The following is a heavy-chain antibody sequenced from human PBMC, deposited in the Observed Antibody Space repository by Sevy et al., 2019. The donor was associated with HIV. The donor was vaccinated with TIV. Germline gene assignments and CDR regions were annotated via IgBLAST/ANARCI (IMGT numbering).Heavy chain of an antibody. J-gene: IGHJ3*02. D-gene: IGHD4-17*01. Sequence: GGSLRLSCAASGFTFSSYSMNWVRQAPGKGLQWVSSISSSSSYIHYADSVRGRFTISRDNAKNSLYLQMNSLRAEDTAVYYCARDLHNDYGDYRGKHDAFDIWGQGTMVTVSS. CDR3: ARDLHNDYGDYRGKHDAFDI. CDR2: ISSSSSYI. CDR1: GFTFSSYS. V-gene: IGHV3-21*01.